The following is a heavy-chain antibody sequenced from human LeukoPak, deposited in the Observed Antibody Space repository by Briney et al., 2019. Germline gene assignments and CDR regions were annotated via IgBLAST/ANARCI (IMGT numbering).Heavy chain of an antibody. J-gene: IGHJ4*02. CDR2: IYYTGST. D-gene: IGHD1-26*01. CDR3: ARDVGATTSYFDY. Sequence: KSSETLSLTCTVSGGSISSSHWNWIRQPPGKGLEWIGYIYYTGSTNYNPSHKSRVTISLDTSKNQFSLRLSSVTAADTAVYYCARDVGATTSYFDYWGQGTLVTVSS. CDR1: GGSISSSH. V-gene: IGHV4-59*01.